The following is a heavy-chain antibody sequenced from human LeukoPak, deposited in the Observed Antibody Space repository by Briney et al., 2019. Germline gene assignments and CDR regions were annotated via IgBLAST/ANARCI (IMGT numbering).Heavy chain of an antibody. CDR2: ISSSSSYI. D-gene: IGHD6-6*01. V-gene: IGHV3-21*01. CDR1: GFTFSSYS. J-gene: IGHJ5*02. Sequence: GGSLRLSCAASGFTFSSYSMNWVRQAPGKGLEWVSSISSSSSYIYYADSVKGRFTISRDNAKNSLYLQMNSLRAEDTAVYYCARASIAARPGWFDPWGQGTLVIVSS. CDR3: ARASIAARPGWFDP.